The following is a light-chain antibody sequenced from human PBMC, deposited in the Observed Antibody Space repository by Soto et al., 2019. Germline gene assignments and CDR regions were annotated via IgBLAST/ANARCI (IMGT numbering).Light chain of an antibody. CDR2: DVS. Sequence: QSVLTQPASVSGSPGQSITISCTGTSSDFGTYNSVSWYQQHPGRAPKVMIYDVSNRPSGVSNRFSASKSGNTASLTISGLQADDEADYYCSSYTISGNYVFGTGTQLTVL. CDR1: SSDFGTYNS. CDR3: SSYTISGNYV. V-gene: IGLV2-14*03. J-gene: IGLJ1*01.